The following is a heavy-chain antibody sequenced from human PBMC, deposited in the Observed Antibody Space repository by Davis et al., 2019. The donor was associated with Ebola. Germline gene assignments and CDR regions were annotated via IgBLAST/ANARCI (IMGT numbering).Heavy chain of an antibody. CDR2: ISSSGTII. Sequence: LSLTCTVSCGSISNYYWNWVRQAPGKGLEWVSYISSSGTIIYHAESVKGRFTISRDNAKNSLYLQMNSLRAEDTAVYYCASVTGDKGNDDYWGQGTLVTVSS. D-gene: IGHD7-27*01. J-gene: IGHJ4*02. CDR3: ASVTGDKGNDDY. CDR1: CGSISNYY. V-gene: IGHV3-11*04.